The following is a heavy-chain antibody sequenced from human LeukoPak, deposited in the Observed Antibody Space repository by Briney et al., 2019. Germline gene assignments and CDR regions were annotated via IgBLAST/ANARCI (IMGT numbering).Heavy chain of an antibody. J-gene: IGHJ6*02. CDR2: MNPKSGNT. V-gene: IGHV1-8*01. D-gene: IGHD5-12*01. CDR3: ARRNSAQRPLRTMDV. Sequence: GASVKVSCKASEYTFTTYDINWVRQATGQGLEWMGWMNPKSGNTGYAQKFQGRVTMTRNTSISTAYMELSSLRSEDTAVYYCARRNSAQRPLRTMDVWGQGTTVTVSS. CDR1: EYTFTTYD.